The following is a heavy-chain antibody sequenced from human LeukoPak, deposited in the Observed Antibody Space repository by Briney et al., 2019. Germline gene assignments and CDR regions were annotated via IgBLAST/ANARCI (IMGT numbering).Heavy chain of an antibody. V-gene: IGHV4-31*03. Sequence: SETLSLTCTVFGGSISSGGYYWSWIRQHPGKGLEWIGYIYYSGSTYYNPSLKSRVTISVDTSKNQFSLKLSSVTAADTAVYYCARVSPLSRYCSSTSCPPWFDPWGQGTLVTVSS. D-gene: IGHD2-2*01. CDR3: ARVSPLSRYCSSTSCPPWFDP. CDR2: IYYSGST. CDR1: GGSISSGGYY. J-gene: IGHJ5*02.